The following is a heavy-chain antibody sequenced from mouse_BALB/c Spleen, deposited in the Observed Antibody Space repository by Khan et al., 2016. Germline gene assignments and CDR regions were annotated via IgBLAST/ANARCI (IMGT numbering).Heavy chain of an antibody. V-gene: IGHV3-2*02. CDR3: TRSPTATRYFDV. J-gene: IGHJ1*01. D-gene: IGHD1-2*01. Sequence: EVQLQESGPGLVKPSQSLSLTCTVTGYSITSDYAWNWIRQFPGNKLEWMGYIRYSGSTTYNPSLKSRISITRDTSKNQFFLLLYSVTTEDTATYYCTRSPTATRYFDVWGAGTTVTVSS. CDR2: IRYSGST. CDR1: GYSITSDYA.